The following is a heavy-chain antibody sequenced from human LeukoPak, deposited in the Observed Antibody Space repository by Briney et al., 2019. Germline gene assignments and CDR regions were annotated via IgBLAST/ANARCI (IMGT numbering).Heavy chain of an antibody. CDR2: ISSSGSAI. V-gene: IGHV3-48*03. D-gene: IGHD1-26*01. CDR3: AREGYSGSLDY. J-gene: IGHJ4*02. CDR1: GFTFSSYE. Sequence: PGGSLGLSCAASGFTFSSYEMNWVRQAPGKGLECVSYISSSGSAIHYADSVKGRFTISRDSAKNSLFLQMNSLRAEDTAVYYCAREGYSGSLDYWGQGTLVTVSS.